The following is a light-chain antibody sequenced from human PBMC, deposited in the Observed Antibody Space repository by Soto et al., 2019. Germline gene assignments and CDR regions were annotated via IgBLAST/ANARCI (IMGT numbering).Light chain of an antibody. CDR3: QTWGTGIHVV. Sequence: QLVLTQSPSASASLGASVKLTCTLSSGHSSYAIAWHQQQPEQGPRFLMKLNSDGSHNKGDGIPDRFSGSRSGAERYLTISSLQSEDEADYDCQTWGTGIHVVFGGGTKLTVL. CDR1: SGHSSYA. CDR2: LNSDGSH. J-gene: IGLJ2*01. V-gene: IGLV4-69*01.